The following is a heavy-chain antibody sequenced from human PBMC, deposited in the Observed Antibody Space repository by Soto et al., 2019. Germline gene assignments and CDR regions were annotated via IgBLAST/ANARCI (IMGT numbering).Heavy chain of an antibody. J-gene: IGHJ4*02. CDR3: AKKYSYDSGTYLYHFDC. V-gene: IGHV3-33*06. CDR1: GFTFSSYG. Sequence: GESLKISCAASGFTFSSYGMHWVRQSPGKGLEWVAVTWYDGGNKYYAESVKGRFTISRDNSKNTLYMQMNSLRAEDTALYYCAKKYSYDSGTYLYHFDCWGQGTLVTVSS. CDR2: TWYDGGNK. D-gene: IGHD3-10*01.